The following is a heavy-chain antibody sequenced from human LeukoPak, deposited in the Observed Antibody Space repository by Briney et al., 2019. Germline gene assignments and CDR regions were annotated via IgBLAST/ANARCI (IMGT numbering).Heavy chain of an antibody. CDR3: VRALMGSEDY. CDR2: MNPDGTTT. CDR1: GFTFSSYA. J-gene: IGHJ4*02. V-gene: IGHV3-74*01. Sequence: PGGSLRLSCAASGFTFSSYAMNWVRQAPGKGLVWVSRMNPDGTTTTYADSVKGRFTISRDNAKNTLFLQMNSLRVEDTAVYYCVRALMGSEDYWGQGTLVSVSS. D-gene: IGHD2-8*01.